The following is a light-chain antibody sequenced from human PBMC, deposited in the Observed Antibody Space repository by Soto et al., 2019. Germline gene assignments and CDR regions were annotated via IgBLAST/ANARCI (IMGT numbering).Light chain of an antibody. CDR2: GNN. CDR3: QSYDSSLSGVV. V-gene: IGLV1-40*01. J-gene: IGLJ2*01. Sequence: QSVLTQPPSVSGAPGQRVTISCTGNSSNIGAGYDVHWYQQLPGTAPKVLIYGNNNRPSGVPDRFSGSKSGTSASLAITGLQAEDEADYYCQSYDSSLSGVVFGGGTQLTVL. CDR1: SSNIGAGYD.